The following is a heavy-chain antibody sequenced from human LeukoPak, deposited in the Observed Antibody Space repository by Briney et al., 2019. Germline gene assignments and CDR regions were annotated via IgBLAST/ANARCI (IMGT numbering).Heavy chain of an antibody. J-gene: IGHJ5*02. V-gene: IGHV4-34*01. D-gene: IGHD6-13*01. Sequence: SETLSLTCAVYGGSFSGYYWSWIRQPPGKGLEWIGEINHSGSTNYNPSLKSRVTISVDTSKNQFSLKLSSVTAADTAVYYCARKSYFCIAAAGRCGWFDPWGQGTLGTVSS. CDR1: GGSFSGYY. CDR2: INHSGST. CDR3: ARKSYFCIAAAGRCGWFDP.